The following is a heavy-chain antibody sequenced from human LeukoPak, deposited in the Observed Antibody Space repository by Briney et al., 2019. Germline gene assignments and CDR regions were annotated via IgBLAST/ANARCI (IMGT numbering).Heavy chain of an antibody. CDR1: GGTISSYA. D-gene: IGHD3-3*01. Sequence: SVRVSCKASGGTISSYAISWVRQAPGQGLEWMGGIIPIFGTANYAQKFQGRVTITTDESTSTAYMELSSLRSEDTAVYYCARGRSGVRFLEWLDAFDIWGQGTMVTVSS. CDR3: ARGRSGVRFLEWLDAFDI. J-gene: IGHJ3*02. CDR2: IIPIFGTA. V-gene: IGHV1-69*05.